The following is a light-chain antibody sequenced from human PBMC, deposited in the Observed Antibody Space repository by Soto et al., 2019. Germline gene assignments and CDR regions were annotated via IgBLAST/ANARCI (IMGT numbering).Light chain of an antibody. CDR1: QSVGTN. V-gene: IGKV3-15*01. Sequence: EIVMTQSPATLSVSPGERATLSCRASQSVGTNLVWYQHKPGQAPRPLIYGASIRATGIPAGFSGSGSGTDFTLTISRLEPEDFVVYYCQQYGSTRTFGQGTKV. CDR3: QQYGSTRT. CDR2: GAS. J-gene: IGKJ1*01.